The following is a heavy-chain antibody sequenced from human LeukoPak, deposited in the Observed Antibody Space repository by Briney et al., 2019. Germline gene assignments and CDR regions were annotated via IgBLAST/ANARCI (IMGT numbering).Heavy chain of an antibody. J-gene: IGHJ4*02. Sequence: SETLSLTCTVSGGSISSNSYYWGWIRQPPGKGLKWIGSIYYSGSTYYNPSLKSRVTISVDTSKNQFSLKLSSVTAADTAVYYCARKQAANTYNHFDYWGQGTLVTVSS. V-gene: IGHV4-39*07. CDR1: GGSISSNSYY. CDR3: ARKQAANTYNHFDY. D-gene: IGHD3-16*01. CDR2: IYYSGST.